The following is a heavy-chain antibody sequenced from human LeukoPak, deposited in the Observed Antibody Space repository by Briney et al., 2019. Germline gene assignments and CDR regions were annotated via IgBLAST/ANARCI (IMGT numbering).Heavy chain of an antibody. CDR3: ASSYGDALDAFDI. CDR2: IYYSGST. J-gene: IGHJ3*02. V-gene: IGHV4-61*05. CDR1: GGSISSSSYY. Sequence: SETLSLTCTVSGGSISSSSYYWSWIRQPPGKGLEWIGYIYYSGSTNYNPSLKSRVTISVDTSKNQFSLKLSSVTAADTAVYYCASSYGDALDAFDIWGQGTMVTVSS. D-gene: IGHD4-17*01.